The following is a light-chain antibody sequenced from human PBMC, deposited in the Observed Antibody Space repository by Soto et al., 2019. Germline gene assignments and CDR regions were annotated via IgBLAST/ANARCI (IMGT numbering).Light chain of an antibody. J-gene: IGKJ5*01. V-gene: IGKV3-11*01. CDR2: EAS. CDR1: QSVNTY. CDR3: QHRGT. Sequence: EIVLTKSPATLSLSLGERATLSCKASQSVNTYVGWYQQKPGQAPRLLISEASDRATGIPARFSGSGSGTDFTLTISSLEPEDFAVYHCQHRGTFGQGTRLEIK.